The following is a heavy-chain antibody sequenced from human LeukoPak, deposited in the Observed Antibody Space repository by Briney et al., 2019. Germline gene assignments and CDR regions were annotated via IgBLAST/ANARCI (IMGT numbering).Heavy chain of an antibody. V-gene: IGHV1-18*01. J-gene: IGHJ3*02. D-gene: IGHD2-2*01. CDR1: GYTFTSYG. Sequence: VASVKVSCKASGYTFTSYGISWVRQAPGQGLEWMGWISAYNGNTNYAQKLQGRVTMTTDTSTSTAYMELRSLRSDDTAVYYCARDLPGYCSSTSCPRAAFDIWGQGTMVTVSS. CDR3: ARDLPGYCSSTSCPRAAFDI. CDR2: ISAYNGNT.